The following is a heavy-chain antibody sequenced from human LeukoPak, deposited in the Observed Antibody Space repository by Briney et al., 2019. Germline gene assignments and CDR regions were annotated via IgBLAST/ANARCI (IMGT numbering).Heavy chain of an antibody. V-gene: IGHV4-39*07. CDR3: ARDPTQLELGRFDP. CDR2: IYYSGST. D-gene: IGHD1-1*01. Sequence: PSETLSLTCTVSGGSISSSSYYWGWIRQPPGKGLEWIGSIYYSGSTYYNPSLKSRVTISVDTSKNQFSLKLSSVTAADTAVYYCARDPTQLELGRFDPWGQGTLVTVSS. CDR1: GGSISSSSYY. J-gene: IGHJ5*02.